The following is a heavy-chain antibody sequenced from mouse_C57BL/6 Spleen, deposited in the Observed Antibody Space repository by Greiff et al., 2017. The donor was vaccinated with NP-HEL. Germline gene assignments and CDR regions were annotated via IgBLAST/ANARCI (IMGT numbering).Heavy chain of an antibody. CDR1: GYTFTDYY. V-gene: IGHV1-26*01. J-gene: IGHJ1*03. CDR2: INPNNGGT. CDR3: ARQVYYYGSGSYWYFDV. Sequence: VQLQQSGPELVKPGASVKISCKASGYTFTDYYMNWVKQSHGKSLEWIGDINPNNGGTSYNQKFKGKATLTVDKSSSTAYMELRSLTSEDSAVYYCARQVYYYGSGSYWYFDVWGTGTTVTVSS. D-gene: IGHD1-1*01.